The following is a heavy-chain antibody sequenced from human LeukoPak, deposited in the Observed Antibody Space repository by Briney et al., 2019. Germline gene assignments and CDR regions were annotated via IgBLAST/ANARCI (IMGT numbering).Heavy chain of an antibody. Sequence: KPSETLSLTCTVSCGSISSSSYYWGWIRQPPGKGLEWIGSIYYSGSTYYNPSLKSRVTISVDTSKNQFSLKLSSVTAADTAVYYCARHISGVGATPSLQYNWFDPWGQGALVTVSS. D-gene: IGHD3-10*01. CDR3: ARHISGVGATPSLQYNWFDP. CDR1: CGSISSSSYY. V-gene: IGHV4-39*01. CDR2: IYYSGST. J-gene: IGHJ5*02.